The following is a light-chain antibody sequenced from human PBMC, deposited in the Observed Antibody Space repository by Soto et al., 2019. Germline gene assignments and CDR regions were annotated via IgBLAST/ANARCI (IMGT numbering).Light chain of an antibody. CDR1: QSVSSSY. CDR2: DAS. Sequence: HSPSTLWSSADNRTTDACRASQSVSSSYLAWYQQKPGLAPRLLIYDASSRATCIPDRFSGSGSGTDFTLTISRLEPEDFAVYYCQQYGSSGTFGQGTKVDI. J-gene: IGKJ1*01. CDR3: QQYGSSGT. V-gene: IGKV3D-20*01.